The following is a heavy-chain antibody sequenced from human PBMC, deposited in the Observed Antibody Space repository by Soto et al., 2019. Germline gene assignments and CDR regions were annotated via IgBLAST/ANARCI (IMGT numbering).Heavy chain of an antibody. CDR2: INHSGST. Sequence: PSETLSLTCAVYGGSFSGYYWSWIRQPPGKGLEWIGEINHSGSTNYNPSLKSRVTISVDTSKNQFSLKLSSVTAADTAVYYCARGGIQLWFYYYYGMDVWGQGTTVTV. CDR3: ARGGIQLWFYYYYGMDV. V-gene: IGHV4-34*01. J-gene: IGHJ6*02. D-gene: IGHD5-18*01. CDR1: GGSFSGYY.